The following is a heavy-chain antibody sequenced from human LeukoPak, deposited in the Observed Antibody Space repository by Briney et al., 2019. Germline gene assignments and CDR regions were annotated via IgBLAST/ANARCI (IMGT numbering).Heavy chain of an antibody. CDR1: GYTFTTYA. D-gene: IGHD3-10*01. CDR3: ARDLGSVGNYNWFDP. Sequence: ASVKVSCKASGYTFTTYAISWVRQAPGQGLEWMGWISAYNGKTNYAQKLQGRVTMTTDTYTSTAYMELRSLRSDDTAIYYCARDLGSVGNYNWFDPWGQGTLVTVSS. J-gene: IGHJ5*02. V-gene: IGHV1-18*01. CDR2: ISAYNGKT.